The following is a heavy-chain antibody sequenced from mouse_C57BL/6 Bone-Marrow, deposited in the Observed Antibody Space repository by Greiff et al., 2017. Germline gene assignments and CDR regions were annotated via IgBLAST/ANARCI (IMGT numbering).Heavy chain of an antibody. V-gene: IGHV1-5*01. CDR3: TRSFDGYYTWFAY. J-gene: IGHJ3*01. Sequence: VQLQQSGAELMKPGASVKLSCKATGYKFTSYWMHWVKQRPGQGLEWIGAIYPGNSDTSYNQKFQGKAKLTAVTSASTAYMELSSLTNEDSAVDYCTRSFDGYYTWFAYWGQGTLVTVAA. D-gene: IGHD2-3*01. CDR2: IYPGNSDT. CDR1: GYKFTSYW.